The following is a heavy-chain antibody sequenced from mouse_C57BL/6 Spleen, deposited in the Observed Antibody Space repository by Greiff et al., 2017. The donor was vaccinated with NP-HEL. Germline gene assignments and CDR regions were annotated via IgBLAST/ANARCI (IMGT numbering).Heavy chain of an antibody. D-gene: IGHD1-2*01. CDR3: ARYGLLRRDFDV. Sequence: QVQLQQPGAELVKPGASVKMSCKASGYTFTSYWITWVKQRPGQGLEWIGDIYPGSGRTNYNEQFKSKAILTVDTSSSTAYLQLSSLTSEDSAVYYCARYGLLRRDFDVWGTGTTVTVSS. CDR2: IYPGSGRT. J-gene: IGHJ1*03. CDR1: GYTFTSYW. V-gene: IGHV1-55*01.